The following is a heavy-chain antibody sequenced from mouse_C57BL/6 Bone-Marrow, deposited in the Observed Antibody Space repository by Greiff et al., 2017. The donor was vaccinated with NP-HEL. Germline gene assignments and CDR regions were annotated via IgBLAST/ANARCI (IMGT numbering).Heavy chain of an antibody. CDR2: ISNLAYSI. V-gene: IGHV5-15*01. CDR1: GFTFSDYG. J-gene: IGHJ2*01. D-gene: IGHD1-1*01. CDR3: ARRAAYGSSYGYFDY. Sequence: EVQLQESGGGLVQPGGSLKLSCAASGFTFSDYGMAWVRQAPRKGPEWVAFISNLAYSIYYADTVTGRFTISRENAKNTLYLEMSSLRSEDTAMYYCARRAAYGSSYGYFDYWGQGTTLTVSS.